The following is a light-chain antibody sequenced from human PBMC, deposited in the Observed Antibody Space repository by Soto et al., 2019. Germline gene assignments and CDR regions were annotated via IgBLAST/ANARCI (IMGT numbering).Light chain of an antibody. J-gene: IGKJ4*01. Sequence: DIKLTQSPSTLSANIGARVNLTFRASQSISSWLAWYQQKPGKAPKVLIYKASNLESGVPSRFSGSGSETEFTLTISSLQPDDFATYYCQQYNVYSTFGGGTKVDIK. CDR2: KAS. CDR1: QSISSW. V-gene: IGKV1-5*03. CDR3: QQYNVYST.